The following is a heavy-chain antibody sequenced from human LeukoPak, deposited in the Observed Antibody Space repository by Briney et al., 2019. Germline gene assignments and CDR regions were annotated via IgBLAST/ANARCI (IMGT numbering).Heavy chain of an antibody. CDR3: ARLPVAIRPGYYYMDV. V-gene: IGHV5-51*01. CDR1: GYSFTSYW. Sequence: GESLKISCKDSGYSFTSYWIGWVRQMPGKGLEWMGIIYPGDSDTRYSPSFQGQVTISADKSISTAYLQWSSLKASDTAMYYCARLPVAIRPGYYYMDVWGKGTTVTVSS. CDR2: IYPGDSDT. J-gene: IGHJ6*03. D-gene: IGHD4-23*01.